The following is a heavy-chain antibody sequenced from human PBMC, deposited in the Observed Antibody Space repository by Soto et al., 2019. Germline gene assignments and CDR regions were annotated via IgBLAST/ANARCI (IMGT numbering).Heavy chain of an antibody. CDR1: GGTFSSYT. CDR2: IIPILGIA. D-gene: IGHD6-13*01. J-gene: IGHJ2*01. CDR3: ARTLEGGGAAAGTEGYFDL. Sequence: QVQLVQSGAEVKKPGSSVKVSCKASGGTFSSYTISWVRQAPGQGLEWMGRIIPILGIANYAQKFQGRVTMTADKSTITAYMELSSLRSEDTAVYYCARTLEGGGAAAGTEGYFDLWGRGTLVTVSS. V-gene: IGHV1-69*02.